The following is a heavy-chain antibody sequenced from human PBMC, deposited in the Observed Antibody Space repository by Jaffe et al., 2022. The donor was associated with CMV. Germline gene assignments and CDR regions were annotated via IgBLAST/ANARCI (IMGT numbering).Heavy chain of an antibody. V-gene: IGHV1-2*02. Sequence: QVQLVQSGAEVKKPGASVKVSCKASGYTFTGYYMHWVRQAPGQGLEWMGWINPNSGGTNYAQKFQGRVTMTRDTSISTAYMELSRLRSDDTAVYYCARDPGGSGWYLNWFDPWGQGTLVTVSS. CDR3: ARDPGGSGWYLNWFDP. J-gene: IGHJ5*02. D-gene: IGHD6-19*01. CDR1: GYTFTGYY. CDR2: INPNSGGT.